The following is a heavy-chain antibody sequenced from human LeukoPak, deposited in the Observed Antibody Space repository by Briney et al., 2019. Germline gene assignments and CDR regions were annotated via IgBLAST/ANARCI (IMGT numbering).Heavy chain of an antibody. D-gene: IGHD6-13*01. J-gene: IGHJ4*02. Sequence: PGGSLRLSCAASGFTFSSYSMNWVRQAPGKGLEWVSSISSSSSYIYYADSVKGRFTISRDNAKNSLYLQMNSLRAEDTAVYYCARDRIGGGRIAAAGYYFDYWGQGTLVTVSS. CDR1: GFTFSSYS. V-gene: IGHV3-21*01. CDR2: ISSSSSYI. CDR3: ARDRIGGGRIAAAGYYFDY.